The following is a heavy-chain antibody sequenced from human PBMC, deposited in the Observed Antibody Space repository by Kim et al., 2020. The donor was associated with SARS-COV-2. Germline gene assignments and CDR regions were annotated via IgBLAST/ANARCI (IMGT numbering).Heavy chain of an antibody. CDR2: IWYDGSNK. Sequence: GGSLRLSCAASGFTFSSYGMHWVRQAPGKGLEWVAVIWYDGSNKYYADSVKGRFTISRDNSKNTLYLQMNSLRAEDTAVYYCARDTREQWLAHFDYWAREPWSPSPQ. CDR1: GFTFSSYG. D-gene: IGHD6-19*01. J-gene: IGHJ4*02. CDR3: ARDTREQWLAHFDY. V-gene: IGHV3-33*01.